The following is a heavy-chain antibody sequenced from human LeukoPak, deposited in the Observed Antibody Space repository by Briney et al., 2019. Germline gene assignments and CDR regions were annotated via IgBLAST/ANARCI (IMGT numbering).Heavy chain of an antibody. J-gene: IGHJ4*02. V-gene: IGHV5-51*01. Sequence: GESLKISCQASGYIFTNHWIGWVRQMPGKGLGWMGIIYPGDSATRNSPSFQAQGTISADKAISNAYLQWSSLKASDSAMYYCAKQGAGHGSGWYSVYWGQGTLVTVSS. CDR2: IYPGDSAT. CDR3: AKQGAGHGSGWYSVY. CDR1: GYIFTNHW. D-gene: IGHD6-19*01.